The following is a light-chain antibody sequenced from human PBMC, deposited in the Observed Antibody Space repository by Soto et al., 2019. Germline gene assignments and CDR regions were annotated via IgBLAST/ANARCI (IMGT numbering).Light chain of an antibody. V-gene: IGLV2-11*01. Sequence: QSALTQPRSVSGSPVQSVTISCTGTSSDVGGYNYVSWYQQHPGKAPKLMIYDVSKRPSGVPDRFSGSKSGNTASLTISGLQAEDEADYYCCSYAGSYTHVFGTGTKVTVL. CDR2: DVS. J-gene: IGLJ1*01. CDR1: SSDVGGYNY. CDR3: CSYAGSYTHV.